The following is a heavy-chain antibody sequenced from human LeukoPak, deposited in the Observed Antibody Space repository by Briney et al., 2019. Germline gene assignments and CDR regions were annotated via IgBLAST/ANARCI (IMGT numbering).Heavy chain of an antibody. D-gene: IGHD1-26*01. J-gene: IGHJ4*02. Sequence: GGSLRLSCAASGFTFSSNWMHWVRHAPGKGLVWVSRINEDGSTTNYADSVKGRSTIFRDNAKNTLYLQMNSLRAEDTAVYYCVRDLGGRSGHWGQGTLVTVSS. V-gene: IGHV3-74*01. CDR3: VRDLGGRSGH. CDR2: INEDGSTT. CDR1: GFTFSSNW.